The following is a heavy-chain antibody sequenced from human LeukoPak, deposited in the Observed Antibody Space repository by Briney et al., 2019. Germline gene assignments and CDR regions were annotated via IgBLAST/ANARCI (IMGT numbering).Heavy chain of an antibody. D-gene: IGHD4-17*01. Sequence: KPGGSLRLSCAASGFTFSTYTMNWLRQAPGKGLEGVSSISSSSGYIYYADSVKGRFTISRDNAENSLYLQMNSLRAEDTAVYYCTRGGTVTTGIDYWGQGTLVTVSS. CDR3: TRGGTVTTGIDY. V-gene: IGHV3-21*01. J-gene: IGHJ4*02. CDR1: GFTFSTYT. CDR2: ISSSSGYI.